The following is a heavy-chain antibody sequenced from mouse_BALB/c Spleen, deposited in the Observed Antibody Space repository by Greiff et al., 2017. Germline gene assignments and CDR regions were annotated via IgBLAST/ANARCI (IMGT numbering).Heavy chain of an antibody. V-gene: IGHV1-69*02. CDR1: GYTFTSYW. Sequence: VQLQQPGAELVRPGASVKLSCKASGYTFTSYWINWVKQRPGQGLEWIGNIYPSDSYTNYNQKFKDKATLTVDKSSSTAYMQLSSPTSEDSAVYYCTRWGGNYSYAMDYWGQGTSVTVSS. CDR3: TRWGGNYSYAMDY. D-gene: IGHD2-1*01. CDR2: IYPSDSYT. J-gene: IGHJ4*01.